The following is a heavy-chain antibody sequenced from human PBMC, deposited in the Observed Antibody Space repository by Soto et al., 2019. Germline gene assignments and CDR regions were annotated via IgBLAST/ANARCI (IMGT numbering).Heavy chain of an antibody. CDR1: GYTFTSNH. Sequence: ASVKVSCKASGYTFTSNHMHWVRQAPGQGLEWMGTINPSGSSTSYAQKFQGRLTMTRDTSTGTVYVELSSLRSEDTAVYYCAKDPYYYGSAHWFDPWGQGTLVTVSS. J-gene: IGHJ5*02. D-gene: IGHD3-10*01. V-gene: IGHV1-46*01. CDR3: AKDPYYYGSAHWFDP. CDR2: INPSGSST.